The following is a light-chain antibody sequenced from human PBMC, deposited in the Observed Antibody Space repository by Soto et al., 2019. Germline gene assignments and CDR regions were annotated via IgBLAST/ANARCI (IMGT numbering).Light chain of an antibody. Sequence: DIHMTQSPSTLSASVGDRVTITCRASQSISSWLAWYQQKPGKAPKLLIYKASSLESGVPSRVSGSGSGTEFTLTVSSLQPDDFATYYCQQYNSSPWTFGQGTKVEIK. CDR2: KAS. CDR3: QQYNSSPWT. V-gene: IGKV1-5*03. CDR1: QSISSW. J-gene: IGKJ1*01.